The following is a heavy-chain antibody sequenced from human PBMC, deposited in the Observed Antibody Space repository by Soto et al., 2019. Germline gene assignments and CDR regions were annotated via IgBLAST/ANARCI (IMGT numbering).Heavy chain of an antibody. J-gene: IGHJ5*02. V-gene: IGHV3-21*01. D-gene: IGHD3-22*01. Sequence: PGGSLRLFCAASGFTFSSYSMNWVRQAPRKGLEWVSSISSSSSYIYYADSVKGRFTISRDNAKNSLYLQMNSLRAENTAVYYCARAPQDSSGYYLPHNWFDPWGQGTLVTVSS. CDR1: GFTFSSYS. CDR3: ARAPQDSSGYYLPHNWFDP. CDR2: ISSSSSYI.